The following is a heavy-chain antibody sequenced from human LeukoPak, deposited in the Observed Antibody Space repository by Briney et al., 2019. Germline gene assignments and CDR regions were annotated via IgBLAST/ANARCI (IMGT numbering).Heavy chain of an antibody. CDR1: GDSVSSNSAG. Sequence: SQTLSLTCAISGDSVSSNSAGWNWIRQSPSRGLEWLGRTYYRSKWYNDYAVSVKSRIVINPDTSKNQFSLQLSSVTPEDTAVYYCTRDGIRVLDYWGQGILVTVSS. J-gene: IGHJ4*02. CDR3: TRDGIRVLDY. V-gene: IGHV6-1*01. D-gene: IGHD1-1*01. CDR2: TYYRSKWYN.